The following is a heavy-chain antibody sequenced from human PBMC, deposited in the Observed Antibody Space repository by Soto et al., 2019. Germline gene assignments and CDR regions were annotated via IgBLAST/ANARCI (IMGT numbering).Heavy chain of an antibody. CDR1: GFTFSSYG. Sequence: QVQLVESGGGVVQPGRSLRLSCAASGFTFSSYGMHWVRQAPGKGLEWVAVIWYDGSNKYYADSVKGRFTISRDNSKKTRYLQMYSRRAEDTAVYYCERVRAYCGGDCYDYYYYYGMDVWGQGTTVTVSS. D-gene: IGHD2-21*02. CDR3: ERVRAYCGGDCYDYYYYYGMDV. J-gene: IGHJ6*02. V-gene: IGHV3-33*01. CDR2: IWYDGSNK.